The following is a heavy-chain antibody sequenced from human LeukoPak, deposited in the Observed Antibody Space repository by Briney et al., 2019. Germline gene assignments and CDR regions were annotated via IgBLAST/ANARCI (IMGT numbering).Heavy chain of an antibody. J-gene: IGHJ3*02. CDR3: ARDDRWLQLSTHAFDI. V-gene: IGHV4-59*01. Sequence: SETLSLTCTVPGGSISSYYWSWIRQPPGKGLEWIGYIYYSGSTNYNPSLKSRVTISVDTSKNQFSLKLSSVTAADTAVYYCARDDRWLQLSTHAFDIWGQGTMVTVSS. CDR2: IYYSGST. CDR1: GGSISSYY. D-gene: IGHD5-24*01.